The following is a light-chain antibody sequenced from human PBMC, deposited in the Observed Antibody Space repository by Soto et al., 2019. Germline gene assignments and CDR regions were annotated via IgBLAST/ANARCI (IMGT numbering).Light chain of an antibody. J-gene: IGLJ1*01. V-gene: IGLV2-23*01. CDR3: CPYAGSSTYV. CDR1: SSDVGSYNL. CDR2: EGS. Sequence: QSVLTQPASVSGSPGQSITISCTGTSSDVGSYNLVSWYQQHPGKAPKLMIYEGSKRPSGVSNRFSGSKSGNTASLTISGLQAEGEADYYCCPYAGSSTYVFGTGTKLTVL.